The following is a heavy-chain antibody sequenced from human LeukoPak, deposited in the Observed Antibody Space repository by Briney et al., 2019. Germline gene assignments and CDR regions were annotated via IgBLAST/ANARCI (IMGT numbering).Heavy chain of an antibody. CDR1: GFTFSSYG. V-gene: IGHV3-30*02. CDR2: IRYDGSNK. J-gene: IGHJ4*02. Sequence: GGSLRLSCAASGFTFSSYGMHWVRQAPGKGLEWVAFIRYDGSNKYYVDSVKGRFTISRDNSKNTLYLQMNSLRAEDTAVYYCAKVRWDNSGWYYLDYWGQGTLVTVSS. CDR3: AKVRWDNSGWYYLDY. D-gene: IGHD6-19*01.